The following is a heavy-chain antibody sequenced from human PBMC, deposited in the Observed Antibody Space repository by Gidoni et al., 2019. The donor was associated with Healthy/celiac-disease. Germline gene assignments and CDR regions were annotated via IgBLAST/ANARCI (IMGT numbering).Heavy chain of an antibody. CDR2: INHSGST. D-gene: IGHD3-16*01. CDR1: GGSFSGYY. CDR3: ARGGGDYVWGSRYSVGAFDI. V-gene: IGHV4-34*01. J-gene: IGHJ3*02. Sequence: QVQLQQWGAGLLKPSETLSLTCAVDGGSFSGYYWSWIRQPPGKGLEWIGEINHSGSTNYNPSLKSRVTISVDTSKNQFSLKLSSVTAADTAVYYCARGGGDYVWGSRYSVGAFDIWGQGTMVTVSS.